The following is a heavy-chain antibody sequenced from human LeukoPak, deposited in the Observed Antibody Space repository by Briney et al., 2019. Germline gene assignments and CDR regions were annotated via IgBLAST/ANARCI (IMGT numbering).Heavy chain of an antibody. Sequence: ASVTVSCTSSGYTVTSYGISWVGQAPGQGLEWMGWISAYTGNTHYVQKLQGRVTMTTDTSTSKGYMELRSPRADDTAGYYCARGAVLDYWGQGTLVTVSS. D-gene: IGHD2-8*01. CDR3: ARGAVLDY. CDR2: ISAYTGNT. CDR1: GYTVTSYG. V-gene: IGHV1-18*01. J-gene: IGHJ4*02.